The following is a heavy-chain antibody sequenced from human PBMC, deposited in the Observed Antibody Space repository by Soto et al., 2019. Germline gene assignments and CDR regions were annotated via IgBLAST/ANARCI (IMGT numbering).Heavy chain of an antibody. D-gene: IGHD3-9*01. CDR1: GFTFRWFG. CDR2: ISNDGSNE. V-gene: IGHV3-30*03. J-gene: IGHJ4*02. Sequence: PGGSLRLSCAGSGFTFRWFGMNWVRQAPGTGLEWVARISNDGSNEYYVDSVKGRFTISRDNSKKSLYQQMNSLRAEDTAIYYCARANYDILTGYMDYWGQGTLVTVSS. CDR3: ARANYDILTGYMDY.